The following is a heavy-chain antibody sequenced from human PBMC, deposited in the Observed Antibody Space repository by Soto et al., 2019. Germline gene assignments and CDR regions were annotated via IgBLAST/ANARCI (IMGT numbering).Heavy chain of an antibody. CDR2: ISGSGGST. V-gene: IGHV3-23*01. CDR3: AKEFYEVKGFFDY. J-gene: IGHJ4*02. CDR1: GFTFDDYG. D-gene: IGHD3-16*01. Sequence: GGSLRLSCAASGFTFDDYGMSWVRQAPGKGLEWVSAISGSGGSTYYADSVKGWFTISRDNSKSTLSLQMNSLRAEDTAVYHCAKEFYEVKGFFDYWGQGTLVTVSS.